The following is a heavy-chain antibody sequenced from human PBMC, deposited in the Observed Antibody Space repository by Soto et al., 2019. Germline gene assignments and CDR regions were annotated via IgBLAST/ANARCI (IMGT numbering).Heavy chain of an antibody. CDR3: ARDPRFLEWLGDYYYGMDV. Sequence: SETLSLTCAVSGGPISSSNWWSWVRQPPGKGLEWIGEIYHSGSTNYNPSLKSRVTISVDKSKNQFSLKLSSVTAADTAVYYCARDPRFLEWLGDYYYGMDVWGQGTTVTVSS. CDR2: IYHSGST. CDR1: GGPISSSNW. J-gene: IGHJ6*02. D-gene: IGHD3-3*01. V-gene: IGHV4-4*02.